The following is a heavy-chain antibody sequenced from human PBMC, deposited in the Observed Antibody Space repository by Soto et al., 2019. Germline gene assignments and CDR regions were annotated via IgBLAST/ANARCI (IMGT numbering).Heavy chain of an antibody. V-gene: IGHV1-46*01. CDR3: ARDRSSGWYRYYFDY. CDR1: GYTFTSYY. CDR2: INPSGGST. D-gene: IGHD6-19*01. J-gene: IGHJ4*02. Sequence: QVQLVQSGAEVKKPGASVKVSCKASGYTFTSYYMHWVRQAPGQGLEWMGIINPSGGSTSYEQKFQGRGTMTRDTSTSTVYMELSSLRSEDTAVYYCARDRSSGWYRYYFDYWGQGTLVTVSS.